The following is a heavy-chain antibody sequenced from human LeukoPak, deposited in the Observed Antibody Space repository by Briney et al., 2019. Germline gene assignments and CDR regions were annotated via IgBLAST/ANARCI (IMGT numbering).Heavy chain of an antibody. D-gene: IGHD3-3*01. J-gene: IGHJ4*02. CDR1: GGSISSGDYY. CDR2: IYYSGST. V-gene: IGHV4-30-2*03. Sequence: PSQTLSLTCTVSGGSISSGDYYWSWIRQPPGKGLEWIGSIYYSGSTYSNPSLKSRVTISVHTSKNQFSLKLSSVTAADTAVYYCARHVYDFWSGYYFDYWGQGTLVTVSS. CDR3: ARHVYDFWSGYYFDY.